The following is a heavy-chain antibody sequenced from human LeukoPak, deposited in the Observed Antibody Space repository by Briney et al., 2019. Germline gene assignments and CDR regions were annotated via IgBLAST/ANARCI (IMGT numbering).Heavy chain of an antibody. D-gene: IGHD3-10*01. CDR1: GFTFSSYG. V-gene: IGHV3-30*18. CDR2: ISYDGSNK. Sequence: GGSLRLSCAASGFTFSSYGMHWVRQAPGKGLEWVAVISYDGSNKYYADSVKGRFTISRDNSKNTLYLQMNSLRAEDTAVYYCAKDLGYYYGSGSPIDYWGQGTLVTVSS. J-gene: IGHJ4*02. CDR3: AKDLGYYYGSGSPIDY.